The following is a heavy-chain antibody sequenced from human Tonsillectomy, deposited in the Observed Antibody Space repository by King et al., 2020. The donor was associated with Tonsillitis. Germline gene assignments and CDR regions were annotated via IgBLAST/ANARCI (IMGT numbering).Heavy chain of an antibody. D-gene: IGHD2-2*01. CDR3: TTAGDCSSTSCYGAFDY. V-gene: IGHV3-15*01. CDR2: IKSKTDGGTT. Sequence: VQLVESGGGLVKPGGSLRLSCAASGFTFSNAWMSWVRQAPGKGLEWVGRIKSKTDGGTTDYAAPVKGRFTISRDDSKNTLYLQMNSLKTEDTAVYYCTTAGDCSSTSCYGAFDYWGQGTLVTVSS. CDR1: GFTFSNAW. J-gene: IGHJ4*02.